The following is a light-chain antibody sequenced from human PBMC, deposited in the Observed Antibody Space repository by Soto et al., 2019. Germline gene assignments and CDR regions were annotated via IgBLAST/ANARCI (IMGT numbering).Light chain of an antibody. CDR2: DAY. CDR3: QQRNIGLIT. Sequence: EVVLTPSPVTLSLSPGETATLSCRASQSFRGLLAWYQQKPGQAPRLLISDAYNRATGIPTRFSGSGSGTDFTLTISSLEPEYSAVYYCQQRNIGLITFGQWTRLAIK. J-gene: IGKJ5*01. V-gene: IGKV3-11*01. CDR1: QSFRGL.